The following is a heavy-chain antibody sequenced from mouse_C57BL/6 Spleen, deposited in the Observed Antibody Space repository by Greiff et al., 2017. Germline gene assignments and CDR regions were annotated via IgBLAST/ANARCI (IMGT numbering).Heavy chain of an antibody. J-gene: IGHJ2*01. CDR1: GYTFTSYW. V-gene: IGHV1-64*01. Sequence: QVQLKQPGAELVKPGASVKLSCKASGYTFTSYWMHWVKQRPGQGLEWIGMIHPNSGSTNYNEKFKSKATLTVDKSSSTAYMQLSSLTSEDSAVYYCARYGYDERGVDYWGQGTTLTVSS. CDR2: IHPNSGST. D-gene: IGHD2-2*01. CDR3: ARYGYDERGVDY.